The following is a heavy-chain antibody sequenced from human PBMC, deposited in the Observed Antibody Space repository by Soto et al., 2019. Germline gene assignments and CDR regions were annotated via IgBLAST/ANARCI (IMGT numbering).Heavy chain of an antibody. V-gene: IGHV4-61*01. CDR2: IYYSGST. J-gene: IGHJ4*02. CDR3: GRVMIGTSRHTDSDY. Sequence: PSETLSLTCTVPGGSVSSGSYYWSWIRQPPGKGLEGIGYIYYSGSTNYNPSLKGRVTVSKDPSKNQFSLKVASVTAADTAIYYCGRVMIGTSRHTDSDYWGQGTQVTVSS. D-gene: IGHD2-2*01. CDR1: GGSVSSGSYY.